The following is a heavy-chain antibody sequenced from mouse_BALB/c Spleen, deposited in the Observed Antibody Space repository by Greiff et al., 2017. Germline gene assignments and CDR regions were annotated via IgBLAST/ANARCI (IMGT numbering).Heavy chain of an antibody. D-gene: IGHD2-3*01. J-gene: IGHJ3*01. V-gene: IGHV1-7*01. Sequence: QVQLKESGAELAKPGASVKMSCKASGYTFTSYWMHWVKQRPGQGLEWIGYINPSTGYTEYNQKFKDKATLTADKSSSTAYMQLSSLTSEDSAVYYCARGENDGYWRFAYWGQGTLVTVSA. CDR2: INPSTGYT. CDR1: GYTFTSYW. CDR3: ARGENDGYWRFAY.